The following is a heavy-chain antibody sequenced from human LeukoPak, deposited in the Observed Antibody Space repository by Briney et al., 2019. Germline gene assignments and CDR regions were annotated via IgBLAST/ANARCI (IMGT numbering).Heavy chain of an antibody. CDR1: GGSFSGYY. D-gene: IGHD2-2*02. J-gene: IGHJ5*02. V-gene: IGHV4-34*01. Sequence: SETLSLTCVVSGGSFSGYYWSWIRQPPGKGLEWIGEINHGGRTNCSPSLKSRVTISVDTSKNQFSLNVSSVTAADTAVYYCARGLELGYCSGASCYIWFDPWGQGTLVTVST. CDR2: INHGGRT. CDR3: ARGLELGYCSGASCYIWFDP.